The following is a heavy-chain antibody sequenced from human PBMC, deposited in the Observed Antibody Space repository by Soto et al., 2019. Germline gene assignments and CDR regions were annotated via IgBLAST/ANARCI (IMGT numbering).Heavy chain of an antibody. V-gene: IGHV4-39*01. Sequence: SDTLSLTCTVSSGSISSTSYYWAWSREPPGKGREGIGAIYYDGTTYYTESLKSRVSISVDTSKNQFSLKLNSVTAADTAVYFCARQGRNTKIVLVKHYAADFWGQGTAVTVSS. J-gene: IGHJ6*02. CDR3: ARQGRNTKIVLVKHYAADF. D-gene: IGHD3-22*01. CDR2: IYYDGTT. CDR1: SGSISSTSYY.